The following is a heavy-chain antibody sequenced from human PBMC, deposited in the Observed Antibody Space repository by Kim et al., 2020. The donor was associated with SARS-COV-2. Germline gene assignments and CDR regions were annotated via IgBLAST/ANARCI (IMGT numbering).Heavy chain of an antibody. CDR3: ARDLSRFVDLWGIVGASPLSKGMAF. J-gene: IGHJ6*02. V-gene: IGHV1-46*01. CDR2: INPSGGST. D-gene: IGHD1-26*01. Sequence: ASVKVSCKASGYTFTSYYMHWVRQAPGQGLEWMGIINPSGGSTSYAQKFQGRVTMTRDTSTSTVYMELSSLRSEDTAVYYCARDLSRFVDLWGIVGASPLSKGMAFWGQGTTFPVSS. CDR1: GYTFTSYY.